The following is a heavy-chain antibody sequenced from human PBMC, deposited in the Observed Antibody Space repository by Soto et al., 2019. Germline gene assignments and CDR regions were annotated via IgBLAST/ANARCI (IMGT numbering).Heavy chain of an antibody. CDR3: AHRQVSHYSSLNWFDP. J-gene: IGHJ5*02. CDR2: IFWNDDK. Sequence: QITLKESGPTLVKPTQTLTLTCTFSGFSLSTSGMGVGWIRQPPGKALEWLALIFWNDDKHYSPSLKSRLTITKDTSKSQVVLTMTSMDPVDTATYYCAHRQVSHYSSLNWFDPWGHGTLVTVSS. V-gene: IGHV2-5*01. D-gene: IGHD2-2*01. CDR1: GFSLSTSGMG.